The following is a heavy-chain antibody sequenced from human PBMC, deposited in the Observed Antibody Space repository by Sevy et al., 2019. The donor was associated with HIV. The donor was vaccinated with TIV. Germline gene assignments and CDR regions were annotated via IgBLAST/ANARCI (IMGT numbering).Heavy chain of an antibody. CDR2: IKAKADGGTI. V-gene: IGHV3-15*01. CDR1: GFTFSYAW. CDR3: NTDPIILLLVTNGLDV. D-gene: IGHD2-8*02. Sequence: GGSLRLSCAASGFTFSYAWMSWVRQAPGKGLEWIGRIKAKADGGTIEYAAPVKGTFTISRDDSKNTLYLQMNSLKTEDTAVYYCNTDPIILLLVTNGLDVWGQGTTVTVSS. J-gene: IGHJ6*02.